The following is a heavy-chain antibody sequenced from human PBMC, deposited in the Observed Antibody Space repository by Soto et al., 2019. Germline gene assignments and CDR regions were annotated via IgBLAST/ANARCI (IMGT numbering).Heavy chain of an antibody. D-gene: IGHD1-26*01. J-gene: IGHJ4*02. V-gene: IGHV3-30*18. CDR3: AKNSGSYQGLTY. CDR2: ISYDGSNK. Sequence: VQLVESGGGLVKPGRSLRLSCAASGFTFSSYGMHWVRQAPGKGLEWVAVISYDGSNKYYADSVKGRFTISRDNSKNTLYLQMNSLRAEDTAVYYCAKNSGSYQGLTYWGQGTLVTVSS. CDR1: GFTFSSYG.